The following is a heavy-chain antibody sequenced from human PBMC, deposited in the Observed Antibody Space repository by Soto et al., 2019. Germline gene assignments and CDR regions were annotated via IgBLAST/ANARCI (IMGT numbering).Heavy chain of an antibody. CDR2: IWYDGSNK. CDR1: GFTFSSYG. J-gene: IGHJ4*02. D-gene: IGHD6-13*01. V-gene: IGHV3-33*01. CDR3: ARDTVAAAGFDY. Sequence: QVQLVESGGGVVQPGRSLRLSCAASGFTFSSYGRHWVRQAPGKGLEWVAVIWYDGSNKYYADSVKGRFTISRDNSKNTLYLQMNSLRAEDTAVYYCARDTVAAAGFDYWGQGTLVTVSS.